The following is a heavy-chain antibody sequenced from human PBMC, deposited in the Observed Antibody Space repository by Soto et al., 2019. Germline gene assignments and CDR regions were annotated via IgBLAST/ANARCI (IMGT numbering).Heavy chain of an antibody. Sequence: QVQLVQSGAEVKKPGSSVKVSCTASGGTFSSYTISWVRQAPGQGLEWMGRIIPILGIANYAQKFQGRVTITADKSTSTAYMELSSLRSEDTAVYYCARAGCSGGSCYSVWYDYWGQGTLVTVSS. V-gene: IGHV1-69*02. CDR2: IIPILGIA. D-gene: IGHD2-15*01. CDR1: GGTFSSYT. CDR3: ARAGCSGGSCYSVWYDY. J-gene: IGHJ4*02.